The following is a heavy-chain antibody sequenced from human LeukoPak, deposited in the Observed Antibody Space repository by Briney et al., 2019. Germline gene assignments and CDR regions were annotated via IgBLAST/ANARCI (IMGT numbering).Heavy chain of an antibody. D-gene: IGHD3-10*01. CDR1: GFTLSDSY. Sequence: GGSLRLSCAASGFTLSDSYMSWIRQAPGKGLEYISYISSSGSTIYYVDSVKGRFTISRDNARNSLYLQMNSLRADDTAVYYCARGKYYFDYWGQGTLVTVSS. V-gene: IGHV3-11*01. J-gene: IGHJ4*02. CDR3: ARGKYYFDY. CDR2: ISSSGSTI.